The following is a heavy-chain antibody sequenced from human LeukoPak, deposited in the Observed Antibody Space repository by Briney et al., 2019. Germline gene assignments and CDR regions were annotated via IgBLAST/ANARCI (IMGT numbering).Heavy chain of an antibody. V-gene: IGHV1-18*01. CDR2: ISAYNGNT. Sequence: ASVKVSCKASGYTFTSYGISWVRQAPGQGLEWMGWISAYNGNTKYAQKLQGRVTMTTDTSTSTAYMELRSLRSDDTAVYYCARELPPLGYCSSTSCYGRFDPWGQGTLVTVSS. J-gene: IGHJ5*02. D-gene: IGHD2-2*01. CDR3: ARELPPLGYCSSTSCYGRFDP. CDR1: GYTFTSYG.